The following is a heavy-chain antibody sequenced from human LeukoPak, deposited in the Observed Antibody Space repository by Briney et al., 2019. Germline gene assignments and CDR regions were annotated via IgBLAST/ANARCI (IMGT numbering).Heavy chain of an antibody. CDR1: GGTFSSYA. V-gene: IGHV1-69*04. Sequence: SVKVSCKASGGTFSSYAISWVRQAPGQGLEWMGRIIPILGIANYAQKFQGRVTITADKSTSTAYMELSSLRSEDTAVYYCARDPQSYYYDSSGYNNWFDPWGQGTLVTVSS. D-gene: IGHD3-22*01. J-gene: IGHJ5*02. CDR3: ARDPQSYYYDSSGYNNWFDP. CDR2: IIPILGIA.